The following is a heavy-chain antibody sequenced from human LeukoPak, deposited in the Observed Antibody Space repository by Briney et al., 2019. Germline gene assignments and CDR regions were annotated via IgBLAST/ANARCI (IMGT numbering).Heavy chain of an antibody. Sequence: ASVKVSCKASGYTFASNYIHWVRQAPGQGLEWMGMIYPRDGSTSYAQKFQGRVTVTTDTSTSTAYMELRSLRSDDMAVYYCARGRRDHYGYHPGVFAGRSLADYWGQGTLVTVSS. CDR3: ARGRRDHYGYHPGVFAGRSLADY. CDR2: IYPRDGST. J-gene: IGHJ4*02. D-gene: IGHD4-17*01. V-gene: IGHV1-46*01. CDR1: GYTFASNY.